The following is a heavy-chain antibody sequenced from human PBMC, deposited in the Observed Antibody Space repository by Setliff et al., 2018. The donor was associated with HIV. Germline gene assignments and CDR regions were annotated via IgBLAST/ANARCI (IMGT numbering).Heavy chain of an antibody. J-gene: IGHJ4*03. V-gene: IGHV4-59*08. CDR2: IHYSGTS. CDR1: GDLINNHN. Sequence: LSLTCTVSGDLINNHNWNWIRQSPEKGLEWLGNIHYSGTSNYNSSLKSRIVISLDTSKKQFSLHFYSVTAADTAVYYCARRRSSGWYHYFDYWGPETLLVTVSS. CDR3: ARRRSSGWYHYFDY. D-gene: IGHD6-19*01.